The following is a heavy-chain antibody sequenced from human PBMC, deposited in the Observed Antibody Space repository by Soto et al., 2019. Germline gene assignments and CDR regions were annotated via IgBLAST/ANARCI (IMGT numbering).Heavy chain of an antibody. Sequence: PRLSCAASGFTFSSYSMNWVRQAPGKGLEWVSSISSSSSYIYYADSVKGRFTISRANAKNSLYLQMSSLRAEDTAVYYCAREEPLATYYYYGMDVWGQGTTVTVSS. V-gene: IGHV3-21*01. J-gene: IGHJ6*02. D-gene: IGHD6-6*01. CDR2: ISSSSSYI. CDR1: GFTFSSYS. CDR3: AREEPLATYYYYGMDV.